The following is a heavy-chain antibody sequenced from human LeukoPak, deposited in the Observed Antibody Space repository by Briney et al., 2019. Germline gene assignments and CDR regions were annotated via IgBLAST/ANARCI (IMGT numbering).Heavy chain of an antibody. CDR2: ISWNSGSI. Sequence: GGSLRLSCAASGFTFDDYAMHWVRQAPGKGLKWVSGISWNSGSIGYADSVKGRFTISRDNAKNSLYLQMNSLRAEDTALYYCAKAVRRAYYFDYWGQGTLVTVSS. D-gene: IGHD4-17*01. CDR1: GFTFDDYA. J-gene: IGHJ4*02. V-gene: IGHV3-9*01. CDR3: AKAVRRAYYFDY.